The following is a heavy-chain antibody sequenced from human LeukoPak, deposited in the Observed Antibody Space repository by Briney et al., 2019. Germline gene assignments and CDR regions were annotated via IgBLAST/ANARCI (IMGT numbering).Heavy chain of an antibody. CDR3: AREGGDYYGSGSYYN. Sequence: GGSLRLSCAASGFTFSSYSMNWVRQAPGKGLEWVSYISSSSSTIYYADSVKGRFTISRDNAKNSLYLQMNSLRAEDTAVYYCAREGGDYYGSGSYYNWGQGTLVTVSS. V-gene: IGHV3-48*01. CDR1: GFTFSSYS. CDR2: ISSSSSTI. D-gene: IGHD3-10*01. J-gene: IGHJ4*02.